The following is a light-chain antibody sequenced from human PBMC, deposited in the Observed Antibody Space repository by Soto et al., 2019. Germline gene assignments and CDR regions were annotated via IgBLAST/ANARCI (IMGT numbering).Light chain of an antibody. J-gene: IGKJ1*01. Sequence: DIQMTQSPTTLSASVGDRVTITCRASQSISNWLAWYQQKPGKAPKVLIYDASTLQSGVPSRFSGSGSGTEFTLTITSLQPDDFATYYCQQYNGYRTFGQGTKVDIK. CDR1: QSISNW. V-gene: IGKV1-5*01. CDR2: DAS. CDR3: QQYNGYRT.